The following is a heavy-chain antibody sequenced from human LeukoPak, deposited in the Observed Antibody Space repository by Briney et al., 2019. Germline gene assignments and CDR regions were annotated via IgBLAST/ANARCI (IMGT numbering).Heavy chain of an antibody. D-gene: IGHD3-22*01. CDR2: IFYSGST. V-gene: IGHV4-61*01. CDR1: GGSISSGSHY. Sequence: SETLSLTCTVSGGSISSGSHYWSWIRQPPGKGLEWIGYIFYSGSTNYNPSLKSRVTISVDTSKNQFSLKLSSVTAADTAVYYCARQYAGITMIVVVITHFDYWGQGTLVTVSS. CDR3: ARQYAGITMIVVVITHFDY. J-gene: IGHJ4*02.